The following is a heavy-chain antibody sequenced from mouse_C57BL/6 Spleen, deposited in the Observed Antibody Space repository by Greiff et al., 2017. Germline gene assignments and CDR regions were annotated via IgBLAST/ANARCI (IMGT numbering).Heavy chain of an antibody. CDR3: ARNEFPSSYAY. CDR1: GYTFTSYW. D-gene: IGHD1-1*01. Sequence: QVQLQQPGAELVKPGASVKMSCKASGYTFTSYWITWVKQRPGQGLEWIGDIYPGSGSTNYNDKFKSKATLTVDTSSSTAYMQLSSLTSEDSAVYYCARNEFPSSYAYWGQGTLVTVSA. CDR2: IYPGSGST. V-gene: IGHV1-55*01. J-gene: IGHJ3*01.